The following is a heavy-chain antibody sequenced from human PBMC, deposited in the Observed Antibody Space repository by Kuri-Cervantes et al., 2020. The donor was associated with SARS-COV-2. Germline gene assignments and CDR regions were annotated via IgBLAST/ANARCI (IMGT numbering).Heavy chain of an antibody. CDR3: ATGFTSVWFRPLAY. CDR2: MNDAGTTT. D-gene: IGHD3-10*01. J-gene: IGHJ4*02. V-gene: IGHV3-23*01. Sequence: GESLKISCAASGFSFSDYDMTWVRQAPGKGLEWVSIMNDAGTTTHYADSVKGRFTISRDNSKNTVYLQMNNLEVEDTAVYFCATGFTSVWFRPLAYWGQGTLVTVSS. CDR1: GFSFSDYD.